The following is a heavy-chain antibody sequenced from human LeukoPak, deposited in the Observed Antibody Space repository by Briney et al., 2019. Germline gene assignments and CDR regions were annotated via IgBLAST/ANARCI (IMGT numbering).Heavy chain of an antibody. D-gene: IGHD3-9*01. V-gene: IGHV3-23*01. CDR1: GFTFSSYA. J-gene: IGHJ4*02. CDR3: AKDGINLDWLSYYFDF. Sequence: GGSRRLSCAAPGFTFSSYAMSWVRQVPGKGLEWVSAISGSGGTTYYADSVTGRLSIPRDNAKNTLYLQMNSLRAEDTAVYYCAKDGINLDWLSYYFDFWGQGTLGTVSS. CDR2: ISGSGGTT.